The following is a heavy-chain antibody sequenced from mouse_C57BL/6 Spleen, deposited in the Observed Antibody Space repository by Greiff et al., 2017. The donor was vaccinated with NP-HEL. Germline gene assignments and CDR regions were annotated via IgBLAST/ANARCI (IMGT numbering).Heavy chain of an antibody. D-gene: IGHD3-1*01. CDR1: GYTFTSYW. CDR3: ARGGFYYAMDD. Sequence: QVQLKQPGAELVRPGSSVKLSCKASGYTFTSYWMDWVKQRPGQGLEWIGNIYPSDSETHYNQKFKDKATLTVDKSSSTAYMQLSSLTSEDSAVYYCARGGFYYAMDDWGQGTSVTVSS. CDR2: IYPSDSET. V-gene: IGHV1-61*01. J-gene: IGHJ4*01.